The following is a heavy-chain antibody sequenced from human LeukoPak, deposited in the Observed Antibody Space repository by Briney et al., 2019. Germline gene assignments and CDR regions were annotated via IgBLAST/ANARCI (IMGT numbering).Heavy chain of an antibody. CDR2: IYYSGST. Sequence: PSGTLSLTCAVSGGSISSGGYSWSWIRQPPGKGLEWIGYIYYSGSTYYNPSLKSRVTISVDTSKNQFSLKLSSVTAADTAVYYCARGPGDYYDSSGYYYGFSDYWGQGTLVTVSS. CDR3: ARGPGDYYDSSGYYYGFSDY. D-gene: IGHD3-22*01. CDR1: GGSISSGGYS. J-gene: IGHJ4*02. V-gene: IGHV4-31*11.